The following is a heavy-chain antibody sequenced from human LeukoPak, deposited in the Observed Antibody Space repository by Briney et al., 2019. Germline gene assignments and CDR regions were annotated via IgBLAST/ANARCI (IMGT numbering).Heavy chain of an antibody. D-gene: IGHD5-18*01. Sequence: SETLSLTCDVSGYSIRSGYYWGWIRQPPGKGLEWIGSIFHTSNTYYNLSLKSRVIISVDTSKNQFSLKLSSVTAADTAVYYCARGGRIQLWLGYYMDVWGKGTTVTVSS. CDR3: ARGGRIQLWLGYYMDV. CDR2: IFHTSNT. CDR1: GYSIRSGYY. V-gene: IGHV4-38-2*01. J-gene: IGHJ6*03.